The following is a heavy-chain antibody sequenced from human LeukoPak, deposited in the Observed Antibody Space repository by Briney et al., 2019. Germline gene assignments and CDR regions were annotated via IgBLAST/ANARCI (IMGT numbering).Heavy chain of an antibody. V-gene: IGHV4-59*01. CDR1: GDSISSYY. CDR2: IYYSGST. Sequence: SETLSLTCTVSGDSISSYYWSWIRQPPGKGLEWIGYIYYSGSTNYNPSLKSRVTISVDTSKNQFSLKLSSVTAADTAVYYCARARHDYGDLYYFDYWGQGTLVTVSS. D-gene: IGHD4-17*01. CDR3: ARARHDYGDLYYFDY. J-gene: IGHJ4*02.